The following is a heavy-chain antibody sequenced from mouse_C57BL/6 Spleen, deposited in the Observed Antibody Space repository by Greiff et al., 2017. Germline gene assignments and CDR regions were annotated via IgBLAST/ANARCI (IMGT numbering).Heavy chain of an antibody. J-gene: IGHJ1*03. CDR2: IYPRDGST. Sequence: VKVVESGPELVKPGASVKLSCKASGYTFTSYDINWVKQRPGQGLEWIGWIYPRDGSTKYNEKFKGKATLTVDTSSSTAYMELHSLTSEDSAVYFCARGRSPWYFDVWGTGTTVTVSS. CDR3: ARGRSPWYFDV. V-gene: IGHV1-85*01. CDR1: GYTFTSYD.